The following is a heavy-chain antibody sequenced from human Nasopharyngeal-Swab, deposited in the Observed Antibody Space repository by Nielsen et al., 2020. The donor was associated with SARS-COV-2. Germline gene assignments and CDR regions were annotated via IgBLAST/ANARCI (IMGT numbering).Heavy chain of an antibody. D-gene: IGHD4-11*01. CDR1: GFTVSSNY. J-gene: IGHJ4*02. Sequence: GGSLRLSCAASGFTVSSNYMGWVRQAPGKGLEWVSVIYSGGSTYYADSVKGRFTISRDNSKNTLYLQMNSLRAEDTAVYYCARDLSKLRFDYWGQGTLVTVSS. CDR3: ARDLSKLRFDY. CDR2: IYSGGST. V-gene: IGHV3-66*01.